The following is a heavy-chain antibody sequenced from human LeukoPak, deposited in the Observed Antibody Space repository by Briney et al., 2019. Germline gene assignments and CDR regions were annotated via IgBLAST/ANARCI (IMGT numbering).Heavy chain of an antibody. Sequence: PSETLSLTCTVSGGSICSYYWSWIRQPPGKGLEWIGYIYYSGSTNYNPSLKSRVTISVDTSKNQFSLKLSSVTAADTAVYYCARHLVGSGYYDYFDYWGQGTLVTVSS. D-gene: IGHD3-3*01. J-gene: IGHJ4*02. CDR1: GGSICSYY. V-gene: IGHV4-59*08. CDR2: IYYSGST. CDR3: ARHLVGSGYYDYFDY.